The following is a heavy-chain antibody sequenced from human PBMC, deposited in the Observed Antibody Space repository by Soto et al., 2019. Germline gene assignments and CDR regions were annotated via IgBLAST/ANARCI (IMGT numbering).Heavy chain of an antibody. CDR3: ARWDYYSYGMDV. CDR2: IKQDGSEK. D-gene: IGHD1-26*01. V-gene: IGHV3-7*01. Sequence: GGSLRLSCGASGFTFSSYWTSWVRQAPGKGLEWVANIKQDGSEKYYVDSVKGRFTISRDNAKNSLYLQMNSLRAEDTAVYYCARWDYYSYGMDVWGQGTTVTAP. J-gene: IGHJ6*02. CDR1: GFTFSSYW.